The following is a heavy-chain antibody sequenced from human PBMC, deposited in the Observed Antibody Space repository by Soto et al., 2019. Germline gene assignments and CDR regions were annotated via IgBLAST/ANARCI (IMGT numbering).Heavy chain of an antibody. V-gene: IGHV3-33*06. J-gene: IGHJ4*02. Sequence: QVQLVESGGGVVQPGTSLRLSCAVSGLTFRKSGMHWVRQAPGKGLEWVALILNDGINKYYADSVKGRFIISRDTSKNTLSLQMNNLRVEDTAVYYCAKDGINWGFDYWGQGTLVTVSS. CDR3: AKDGINWGFDY. CDR2: ILNDGINK. CDR1: GLTFRKSG. D-gene: IGHD7-27*01.